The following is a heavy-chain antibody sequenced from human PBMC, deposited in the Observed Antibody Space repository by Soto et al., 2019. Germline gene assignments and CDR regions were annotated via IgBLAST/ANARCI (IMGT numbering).Heavy chain of an antibody. V-gene: IGHV1-69*12. CDR3: ARGNHRWLQLWYFDI. J-gene: IGHJ2*01. D-gene: IGHD5-12*01. CDR2: IIPIFGTV. Sequence: QVQLVQSGAEVKKPGSSVKVSCKASGGTFSNYPISWVRQAPGQGLEWMGGIIPIFGTVNYAQKFQGRVTITADESTSTAYMELSSLRSEDTAVYYCARGNHRWLQLWYFDIWGSGTLVTVSS. CDR1: GGTFSNYP.